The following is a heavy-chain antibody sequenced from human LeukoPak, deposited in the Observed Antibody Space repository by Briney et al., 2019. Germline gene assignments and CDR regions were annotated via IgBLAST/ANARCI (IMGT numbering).Heavy chain of an antibody. V-gene: IGHV3-9*01. Sequence: PGGSLRLSCAASGFTFDDYAMHWVRQAPGKGLEWVSGISWNSGSIGYADSVKGRFTISRDNAKNTLYLQMNTLRAEDTAVYYCARGGTYSSGLPGSWGQGTLVTVSS. CDR3: ARGGTYSSGLPGS. CDR1: GFTFDDYA. J-gene: IGHJ5*02. CDR2: ISWNSGSI. D-gene: IGHD5-18*01.